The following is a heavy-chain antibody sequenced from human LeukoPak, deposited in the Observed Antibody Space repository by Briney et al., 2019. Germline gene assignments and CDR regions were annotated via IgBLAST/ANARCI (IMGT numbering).Heavy chain of an antibody. J-gene: IGHJ3*02. V-gene: IGHV3-23*01. CDR2: FRASDDTT. Sequence: PGGSLRLSCAASGFTFSNYDMSWVRQAPGKGLEWVSSFRASDDTTYYADSVKGRFTISRDSSKNTLYLQMNSLRVEDTAVYYCAKSLRAAAGTGAFDIWGQGTMVTVSS. CDR3: AKSLRAAAGTGAFDI. D-gene: IGHD6-13*01. CDR1: GFTFSNYD.